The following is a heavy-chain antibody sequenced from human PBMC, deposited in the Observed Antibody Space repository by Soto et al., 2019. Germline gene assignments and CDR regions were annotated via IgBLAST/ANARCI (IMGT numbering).Heavy chain of an antibody. V-gene: IGHV3-23*01. J-gene: IGHJ4*02. Sequence: EVQVLESGGGLVQPGGSLRLSCAASGFIFSSYAMSWVRQAPGKGLEWVSTISGSGETIYYTDSVKGRFTISRDNSKNTLYLQMNSLRAEDTALYYCAKEKVAVHGSDYWGQGTLVTVSS. D-gene: IGHD6-19*01. CDR1: GFIFSSYA. CDR2: ISGSGETI. CDR3: AKEKVAVHGSDY.